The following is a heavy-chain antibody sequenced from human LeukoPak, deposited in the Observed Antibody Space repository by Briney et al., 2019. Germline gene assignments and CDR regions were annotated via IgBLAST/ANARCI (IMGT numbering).Heavy chain of an antibody. Sequence: GGSLRLSCAASGFTFSSYGMHWVRQAPGKGLEWVAVISYDGSNKYYADSVKGRFTISRDNSKNTLYLQMNSLRAEDTAVYYCARGRGYCSSTSCHDHFDYWGQGTLVTVSS. V-gene: IGHV3-30*03. CDR3: ARGRGYCSSTSCHDHFDY. J-gene: IGHJ4*02. CDR2: ISYDGSNK. D-gene: IGHD2-2*01. CDR1: GFTFSSYG.